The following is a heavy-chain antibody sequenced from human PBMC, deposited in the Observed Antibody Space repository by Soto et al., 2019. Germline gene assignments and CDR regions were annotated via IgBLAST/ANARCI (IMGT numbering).Heavy chain of an antibody. Sequence: EVQLVESGGGLVKPGGSLRLSCAASGFTFSSFHMDWVRQAPGKGLEWVSSISITGNYKYYADSLKGRFTISRDNAQNLLFLQMDSLRPEDTAVYYCASRRLGYCTGGTCPEFWGQGTLVTVTS. CDR1: GFTFSSFH. J-gene: IGHJ4*02. CDR3: ASRRLGYCTGGTCPEF. D-gene: IGHD2-15*01. CDR2: ISITGNYK. V-gene: IGHV3-21*01.